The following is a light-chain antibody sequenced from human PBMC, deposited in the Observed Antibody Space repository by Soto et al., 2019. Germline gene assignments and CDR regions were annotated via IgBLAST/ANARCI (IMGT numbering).Light chain of an antibody. CDR1: QSFTNY. J-gene: IGKJ2*01. CDR2: HAS. V-gene: IGKV1-5*01. Sequence: DIQMTQSPSTLSASVGDRVTITCRASQSFTNYLAWYHQKPGKAPRLLIYHASNLEEGVPSRFSGSESGTEFTLTISSLQPDDFGSYYCQQYSTSPYTFGQGTKLEI. CDR3: QQYSTSPYT.